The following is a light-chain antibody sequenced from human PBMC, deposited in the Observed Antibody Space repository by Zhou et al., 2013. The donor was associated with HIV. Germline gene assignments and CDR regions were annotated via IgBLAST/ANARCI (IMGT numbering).Light chain of an antibody. V-gene: IGKV3-11*01. Sequence: EIVLTQSPATLSLSPGERATLSCRASQSVRIYLAWYQHKPGQAPRLLIYGASRRATGVPDRFGGGGSGTDFTLTISSVEPEDFALYYCQQSTDEVTFGQGTKLEIK. CDR1: QSVRIY. J-gene: IGKJ2*01. CDR3: QQSTDEVT. CDR2: GAS.